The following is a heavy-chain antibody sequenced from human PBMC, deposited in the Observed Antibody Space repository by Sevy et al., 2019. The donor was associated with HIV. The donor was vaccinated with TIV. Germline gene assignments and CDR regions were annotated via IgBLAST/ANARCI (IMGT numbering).Heavy chain of an antibody. J-gene: IGHJ6*03. CDR3: ARDLGYRYGSYYMDV. Sequence: SETLSLTCTVSGGSISSYYWSWIRQTAEKGLEWIGRIYSSGSTNYNPSLKSRVTMSVDTSKNQFSLKLSSVTAADTAVYYCARDLGYRYGSYYMDVWGKGTTVTVSS. V-gene: IGHV4-4*07. CDR2: IYSSGST. CDR1: GGSISSYY. D-gene: IGHD5-18*01.